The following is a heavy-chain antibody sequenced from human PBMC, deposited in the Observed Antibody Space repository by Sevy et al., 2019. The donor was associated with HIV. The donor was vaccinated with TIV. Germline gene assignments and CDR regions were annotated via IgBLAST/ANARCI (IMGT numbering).Heavy chain of an antibody. V-gene: IGHV4-4*02. D-gene: IGHD3-16*01. CDR3: ARGGETPRGFDP. Sequence: SETLSLTCAVSGGSIRSVNCWHWVRQPPGKGLEWIGEIYHTGRTNYNPSLKSRVTISVDNSRNQFSLNLRSVTATDTAVYYCARGGETPRGFDPWGQGSLVTVSS. J-gene: IGHJ5*02. CDR2: IYHTGRT. CDR1: GGSIRSVNC.